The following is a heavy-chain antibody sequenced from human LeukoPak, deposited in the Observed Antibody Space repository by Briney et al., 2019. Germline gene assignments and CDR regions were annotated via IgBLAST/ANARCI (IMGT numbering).Heavy chain of an antibody. Sequence: GGSLRLSCTASEFTFSNYAMSWVRQAPGKGLEWVSGISGRGGSTYYADSVKGRFTISRDNSKSTLYLQMNSLRAEDTAVYYCAKDSPYSSAWYCFDYWGQGTLVTVSS. CDR3: AKDSPYSSAWYCFDY. J-gene: IGHJ4*02. CDR1: EFTFSNYA. CDR2: ISGRGGST. D-gene: IGHD6-19*01. V-gene: IGHV3-23*01.